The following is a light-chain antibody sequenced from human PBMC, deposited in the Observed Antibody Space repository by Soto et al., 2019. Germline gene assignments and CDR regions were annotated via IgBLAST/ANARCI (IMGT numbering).Light chain of an antibody. CDR1: SSNIGSNT. J-gene: IGLJ3*02. CDR2: SNN. Sequence: VVTQPPSASGTPGQRVTISCSGSSSNIGSNTVNWYQQLPGTAPKLLIYSNNQRPSGVPDRFSGSKSGTSASLAISGLQSEDEADYYCAAWDDSLNGWVFGGGTKLTVL. V-gene: IGLV1-44*01. CDR3: AAWDDSLNGWV.